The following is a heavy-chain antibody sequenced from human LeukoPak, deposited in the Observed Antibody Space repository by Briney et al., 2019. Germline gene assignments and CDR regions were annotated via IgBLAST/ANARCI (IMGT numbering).Heavy chain of an antibody. CDR3: ASSPSGYWWNFDC. Sequence: SETLSLTCTVSGGSISSNNYYWGWIRQPPGKGLEWIGSIYYSGSTYNNPSLKGRVTISVDTTKNQFSLRLTSVTAADTAVYYCASSPSGYWWNFDCWGQGTLVTVSS. CDR2: IYYSGST. D-gene: IGHD3-22*01. V-gene: IGHV4-39*01. CDR1: GGSISSNNYY. J-gene: IGHJ4*02.